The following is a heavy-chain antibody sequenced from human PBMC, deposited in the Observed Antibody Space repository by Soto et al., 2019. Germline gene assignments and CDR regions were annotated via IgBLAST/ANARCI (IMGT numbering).Heavy chain of an antibody. J-gene: IGHJ6*02. CDR3: ATRRGIGSAGNIHGMDV. Sequence: PGGSLRVSCAASGFTFSSCAMSWVRHAPGKGLGWVSAISGSGGSTYYADSEQGRFTISRDNSKNTLYLQMNSLRAEDTAVYYCATRRGIGSAGNIHGMDVWGQGTTVNV. V-gene: IGHV3-23*01. CDR1: GFTFSSCA. D-gene: IGHD6-13*01. CDR2: ISGSGGST.